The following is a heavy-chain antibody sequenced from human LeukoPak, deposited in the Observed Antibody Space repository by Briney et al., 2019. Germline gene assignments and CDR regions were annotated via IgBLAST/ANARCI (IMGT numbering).Heavy chain of an antibody. CDR3: ARQLDYYDKRDY. D-gene: IGHD3-22*01. V-gene: IGHV5-10-1*01. CDR1: GYSFTNYG. CDR2: IDPSDSYS. Sequence: GESLRISCKGSGYSFTNYGISWVRQVPRKGLEWMGRIDPSDSYSNYGPSFQGHVTISADRSISTAYLQWRSLKASDTAMYYCARQLDYYDKRDYWGQGTLVTVAS. J-gene: IGHJ4*02.